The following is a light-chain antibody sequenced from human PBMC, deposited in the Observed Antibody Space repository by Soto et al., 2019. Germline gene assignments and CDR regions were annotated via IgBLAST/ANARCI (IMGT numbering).Light chain of an antibody. CDR3: QQSYSAPGT. J-gene: IGKJ2*02. V-gene: IGKV1-39*01. CDR1: QAIITF. Sequence: DIQMTQSPSSLSASVGDRVTITCRASQAIITFLNWYQQKPGKAPKLLIYGGFSLQSGVPSRFRGSGSGTDFTLTISSLQPEDFATYYCQQSYSAPGTFGQATKVDIK. CDR2: GGF.